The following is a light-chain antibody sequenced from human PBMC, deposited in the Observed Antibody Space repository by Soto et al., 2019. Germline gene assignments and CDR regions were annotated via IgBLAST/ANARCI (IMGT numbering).Light chain of an antibody. V-gene: IGKV3-20*01. CDR2: GAS. CDR1: QSVSSND. CDR3: QQYGSSPQT. Sequence: EIVLTQSPGTLSLSPGERATLSCRASQSVSSNDLAWYQQRPGQTPSLLIYGASTRAIGIPDRFSGSGSGTDFTLTISRLEPADFAVYYCQQYGSSPQTFGQGTKLEIK. J-gene: IGKJ2*01.